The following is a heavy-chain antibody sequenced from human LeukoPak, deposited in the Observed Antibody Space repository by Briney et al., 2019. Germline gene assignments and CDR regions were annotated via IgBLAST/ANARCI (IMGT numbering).Heavy chain of an antibody. CDR1: GYTFTSYD. CDR3: ARDLWESAAGPFPFDY. Sequence: ASVKVSCKASGYTFTSYDINWVRQATGQGPEWLGWINPKNGNTGYAPKFQGRVTMTRDTSTSTVYMELSSLRSEDTAVYYCARDLWESAAGPFPFDYWGQGTLVTVSS. V-gene: IGHV1-8*02. D-gene: IGHD6-13*01. CDR2: INPKNGNT. J-gene: IGHJ4*02.